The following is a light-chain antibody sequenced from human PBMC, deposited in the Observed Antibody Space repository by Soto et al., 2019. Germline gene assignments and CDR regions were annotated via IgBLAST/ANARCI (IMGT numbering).Light chain of an antibody. V-gene: IGLV2-14*01. Sequence: QSVLTQPASVSGSPGQSITISCTGTSSDVGGYNYVSWYQQPPGKAPKLMIYEVSTRPSGVSNCFSASKAGNTASLTIVGLHAEDEADYYCSSFTSSSTFVFGTGTKVTVL. CDR2: EVS. CDR1: SSDVGGYNY. J-gene: IGLJ1*01. CDR3: SSFTSSSTFV.